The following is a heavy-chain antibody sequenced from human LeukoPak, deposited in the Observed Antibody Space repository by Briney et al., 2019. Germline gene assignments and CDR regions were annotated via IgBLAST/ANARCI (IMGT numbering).Heavy chain of an antibody. CDR2: IYYSGST. CDR1: GGPLSSSSYY. D-gene: IGHD3-3*01. Sequence: SETLSLTCTVSGGPLSSSSYYWGWIRQPPGKGLEWIGSIYYSGSTYYNPSLKSRVTISVDTSKNQFSLKLSSVTAADTAVYYCAINYDFWSGYYIYWGQGTLVTVSS. V-gene: IGHV4-39*01. J-gene: IGHJ4*02. CDR3: AINYDFWSGYYIY.